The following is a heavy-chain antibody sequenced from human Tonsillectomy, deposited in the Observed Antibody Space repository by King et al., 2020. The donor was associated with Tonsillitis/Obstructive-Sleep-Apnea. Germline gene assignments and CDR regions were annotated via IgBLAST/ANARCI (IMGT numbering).Heavy chain of an antibody. V-gene: IGHV3-74*02. CDR3: ARGGFYSSSWYEY. Sequence: VQLVQSGGGLVQPGGSLRLSCAASGFTFISYWMHWVRQAPGKGLVWVSRINSDGSSTSYADSVKGRFTISRDNAKNTLYLQMNSLRAEDTAVYYCARGGFYSSSWYEYWGQGTMVTVSS. CDR1: GFTFISYW. CDR2: INSDGSST. D-gene: IGHD6-13*01. J-gene: IGHJ3*01.